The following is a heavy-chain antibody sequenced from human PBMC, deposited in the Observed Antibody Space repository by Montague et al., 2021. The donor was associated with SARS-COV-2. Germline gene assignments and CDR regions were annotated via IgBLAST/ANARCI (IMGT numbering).Heavy chain of an antibody. Sequence: SLRLSCAASGFVFNDYAINWVRQAPGKALEWVSAISGSGGGTYYAESVKGRFATSRDTSKNTVFLQMDSLRLEDTALYFCAREHERVGWPLDYWGQGALVIVSS. D-gene: IGHD2-2*01. V-gene: IGHV3-23*01. CDR3: AREHERVGWPLDY. J-gene: IGHJ4*02. CDR2: ISGSGGGT. CDR1: GFVFNDYA.